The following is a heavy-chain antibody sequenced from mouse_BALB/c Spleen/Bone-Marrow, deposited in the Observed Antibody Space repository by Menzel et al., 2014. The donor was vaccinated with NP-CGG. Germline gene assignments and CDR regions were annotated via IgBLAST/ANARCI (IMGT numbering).Heavy chain of an antibody. J-gene: IGHJ2*01. CDR3: AREGTYYAYFDY. D-gene: IGHD1-1*01. V-gene: IGHV1-4*02. CDR1: GYIFTSYT. Sequence: QVQLQHSAAELARPGASVKLSCKASGYIFTSYTIQWIKQRPGQGLEWIGYINPSIGYTEYNQKFKDKTTLTADTSSSTTYMQLSSLTSEDSAVYYCAREGTYYAYFDYWGQGTTLTVSS. CDR2: INPSIGYT.